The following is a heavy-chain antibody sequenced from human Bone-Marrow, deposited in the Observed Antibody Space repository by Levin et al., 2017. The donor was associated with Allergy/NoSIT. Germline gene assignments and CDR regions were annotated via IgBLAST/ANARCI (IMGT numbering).Heavy chain of an antibody. V-gene: IGHV4-34*12. CDR3: ARAGMIIFGGSQFDY. J-gene: IGHJ4*02. D-gene: IGHD3-16*01. CDR1: GGSFRGYY. Sequence: GSLRLSCAVDGGSFRGYYWNWIRQPPGKGLEWIGEIIHSGSTNYNPSLQSRVTISLDTSKNQFSLKLSSVTAADTAVYYCARAGMIIFGGSQFDYWGQGTLVTVSS. CDR2: IIHSGST.